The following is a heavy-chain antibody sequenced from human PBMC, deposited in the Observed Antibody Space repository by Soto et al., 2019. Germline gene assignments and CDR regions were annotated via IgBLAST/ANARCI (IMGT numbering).Heavy chain of an antibody. CDR3: AHGTITMVRGIIVGCGLDV. V-gene: IGHV2-5*02. CDR1: GFSLNARGVA. D-gene: IGHD3-10*01. Sequence: QITLKESGPTLVKPTQTLTLTCTFSGFSLNARGVAVGWVRQAPGKALEWLALIYRDDDKRYSPSLKSRLTITEATSKNQVVLTMTNMDPVDTATYCCAHGTITMVRGIIVGCGLDVWGQGTTVTVSS. CDR2: IYRDDDK. J-gene: IGHJ6*02.